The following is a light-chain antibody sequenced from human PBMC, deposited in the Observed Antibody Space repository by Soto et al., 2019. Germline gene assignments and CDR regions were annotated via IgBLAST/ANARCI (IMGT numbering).Light chain of an antibody. V-gene: IGKV1-39*01. CDR3: QHSYSTRT. CDR1: QDIGAY. Sequence: DIQMTQSPSSLSASIGDRVTISCRASQDIGAYVNWYQHKQGKAPRVLMYAASNLKSGVPPRFSGSGVGRDFTLTISDLQPEDLATYYCQHSYSTRTFGQGTKVERK. CDR2: AAS. J-gene: IGKJ1*01.